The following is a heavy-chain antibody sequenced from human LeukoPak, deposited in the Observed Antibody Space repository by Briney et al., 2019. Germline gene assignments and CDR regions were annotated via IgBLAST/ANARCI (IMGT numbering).Heavy chain of an antibody. Sequence: GGSLRLSCAASGFTVSSNYMSWVRQAPGKGLEWVSVIYSGGSTYYADSVKGRFTISRDNSKNTLYLQMNSLRAEDTAVHYCAKGGYLGSSTWYDRDNWFDPWGQGTLVTVSS. V-gene: IGHV3-53*01. D-gene: IGHD6-13*01. CDR2: IYSGGST. CDR1: GFTVSSNY. J-gene: IGHJ5*02. CDR3: AKGGYLGSSTWYDRDNWFDP.